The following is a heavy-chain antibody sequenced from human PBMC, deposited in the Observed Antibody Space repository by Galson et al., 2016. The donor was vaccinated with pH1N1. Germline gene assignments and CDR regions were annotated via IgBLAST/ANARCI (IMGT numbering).Heavy chain of an antibody. Sequence: SLRLSCAAARFTFGHYGMHWVRQVPGKGLEWVSGINWNSKTRAYGDPVRGRFTISRDNAKNSLYLQMNSLRPEDTALYYCVTDSGDGDRNLVPHDAFDVWGQGTMVTVSS. CDR1: RFTFGHYG. CDR2: INWNSKTR. V-gene: IGHV3-9*01. D-gene: IGHD4-17*01. J-gene: IGHJ3*01. CDR3: VTDSGDGDRNLVPHDAFDV.